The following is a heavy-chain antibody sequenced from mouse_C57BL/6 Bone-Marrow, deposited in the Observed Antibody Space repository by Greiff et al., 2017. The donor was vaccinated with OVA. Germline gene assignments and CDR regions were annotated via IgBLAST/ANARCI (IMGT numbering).Heavy chain of an antibody. D-gene: IGHD1-1*01. V-gene: IGHV1-42*01. J-gene: IGHJ1*03. Sequence: VQLQQSGPELVKPGASVKISCKASGYSFTGYYMNWVKQSPEKSLEWIGEINPSTGGTTYNQKFKAKATLTVDKSSSTAYMQLKSLTSEDSAVYYCASRDYGSSHWYFDVWGTGTTVTVSS. CDR2: INPSTGGT. CDR3: ASRDYGSSHWYFDV. CDR1: GYSFTGYY.